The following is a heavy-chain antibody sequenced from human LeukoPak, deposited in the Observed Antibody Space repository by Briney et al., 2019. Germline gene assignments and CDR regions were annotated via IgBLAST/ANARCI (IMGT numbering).Heavy chain of an antibody. D-gene: IGHD3-22*01. J-gene: IGHJ4*02. CDR2: ISAYNGNT. V-gene: IGHV1-18*01. Sequence: ALVKVSCKASGYTFTSYGISWVRQAPGQGLEWMGWISAYNGNTNYAQKLQGRVTMTTDTSTSTAYMELSSLRSEDTAVYYCAGYSSGYQFDYWGQGTLVTVSS. CDR3: AGYSSGYQFDY. CDR1: GYTFTSYG.